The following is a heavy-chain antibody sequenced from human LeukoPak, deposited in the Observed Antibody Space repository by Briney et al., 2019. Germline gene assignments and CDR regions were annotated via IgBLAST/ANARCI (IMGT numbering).Heavy chain of an antibody. CDR2: ISGSGGST. J-gene: IGHJ4*02. CDR3: AKAPAWIQLWSYFDY. Sequence: GGSLRLSCAASGFTFSSYAMSWVRQAPGKGLEWVSAISGSGGSTYYADSAKGRFTISRDNSKNTLYLQMNSLRAEDTAVYYCAKAPAWIQLWSYFDYWGQGTLVTVSS. CDR1: GFTFSSYA. D-gene: IGHD5-18*01. V-gene: IGHV3-23*01.